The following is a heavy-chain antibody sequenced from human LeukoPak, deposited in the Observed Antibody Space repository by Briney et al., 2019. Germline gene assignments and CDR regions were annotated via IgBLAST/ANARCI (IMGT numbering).Heavy chain of an antibody. Sequence: GESLKISCKGSGYSFTSYWISWVRQMPGXXXXXXGRIDPSDSYTNYXXSXXGHXXXSADKSISTPYLQWSSLNASDTAMYYCVYNYGSGSYYFDYWGQGTLVTVSS. V-gene: IGHV5-10-1*01. CDR3: VYNYGSGSYYFDY. D-gene: IGHD3-10*01. CDR1: GYSFTSYW. J-gene: IGHJ4*02. CDR2: IDPSDSYT.